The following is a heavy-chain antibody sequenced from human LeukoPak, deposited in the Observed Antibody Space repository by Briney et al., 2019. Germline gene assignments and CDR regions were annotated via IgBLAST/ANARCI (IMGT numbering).Heavy chain of an antibody. J-gene: IGHJ4*02. V-gene: IGHV4-39*01. D-gene: IGHD5-24*01. Sequence: SETLSLTSTVSGGSISSSSYYWGWIRQPPGKGLEWIGSIYYSGSTYYNPSLKSRVTISVDTSKNQFSLKLSSVTAADTAVYYCASFPRGWLQLAHYFDYWGQGTLVTVSS. CDR3: ASFPRGWLQLAHYFDY. CDR2: IYYSGST. CDR1: GGSISSSSYY.